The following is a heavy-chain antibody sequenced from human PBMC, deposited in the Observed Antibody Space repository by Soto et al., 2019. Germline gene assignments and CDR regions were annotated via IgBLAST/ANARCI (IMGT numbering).Heavy chain of an antibody. CDR2: IYWDDDK. D-gene: IGHD5-12*01. J-gene: IGHJ4*02. CDR1: GFSLSTSGVG. Sequence: QITLKESGPTLVKPTQTLTLTCTFSGFSLSTSGVGVGWIRQPPGKALEWLALIYWDDDKRYSPSLKSRLTITEDTSTNQVVLTMTTMDPVDTATYYCAHVYGGYDNFDYWGQGTLVTVSS. CDR3: AHVYGGYDNFDY. V-gene: IGHV2-5*02.